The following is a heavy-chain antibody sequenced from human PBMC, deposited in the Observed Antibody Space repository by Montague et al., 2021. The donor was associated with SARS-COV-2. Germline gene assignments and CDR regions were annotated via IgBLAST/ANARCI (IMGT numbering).Heavy chain of an antibody. CDR3: ARGRSETMIVVVVPLYYYYMDV. V-gene: IGHV4-34*01. CDR2: VYHSGST. CDR1: GGSFSGYY. J-gene: IGHJ6*03. Sequence: SETLSLTCAVYGGSFSGYYWSWIRQPPGKGLEWIGEVYHSGSTNXNPSLKSRVTISVDTSKDQFSLKLSSVTAADTAVYYCARGRSETMIVVVVPLYYYYMDVWGKGTTVTASS. D-gene: IGHD3-22*01.